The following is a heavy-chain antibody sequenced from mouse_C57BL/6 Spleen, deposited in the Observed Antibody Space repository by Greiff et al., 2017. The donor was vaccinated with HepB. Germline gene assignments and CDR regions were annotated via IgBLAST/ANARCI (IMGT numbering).Heavy chain of an antibody. V-gene: IGHV5-9*01. CDR1: GFTFSSYT. Sequence: EVHLVESGGGLVKPGGSLKLSCAASGFTFSSYTMSWVRQTPEKRLEWVATISGGGGNTYYPDSVKGRFTISRDNAKNTLYLQMSSLRSEDTALYYCARGDYGSRAFYAMDYWGQGTSVTVSS. J-gene: IGHJ4*01. CDR2: ISGGGGNT. CDR3: ARGDYGSRAFYAMDY. D-gene: IGHD1-1*01.